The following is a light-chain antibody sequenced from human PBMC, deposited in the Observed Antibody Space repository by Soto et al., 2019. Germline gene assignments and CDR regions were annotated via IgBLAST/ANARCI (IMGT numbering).Light chain of an antibody. V-gene: IGKV3-20*01. CDR2: GAS. CDR1: QSLRSGD. J-gene: IGKJ1*01. Sequence: PGERATLSFRASQSLRSGDLACYQQLPGQAPGLLIYGASSRATGIPDGFSGSGSGTDFNLTVSRLAPEDFAVYYCHQYGTSPRTFGQGTKVDIK. CDR3: HQYGTSPRT.